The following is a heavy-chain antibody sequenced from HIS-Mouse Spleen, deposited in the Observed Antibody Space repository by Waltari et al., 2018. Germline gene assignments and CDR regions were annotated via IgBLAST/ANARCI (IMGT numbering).Heavy chain of an antibody. CDR3: ARGNWD. CDR1: GYTFTGYY. CDR2: INPNSGGT. Sequence: QVQLVQSGAEVKKPGASVKVSCQASGYTFTGYYMHWVRQAPGQGLEWMGWINPNSGGTNDAQKFQGRVTMTRDTSISTAYMELSRLRSDDTAVYYCARGNWDWGQGTLVTVSS. J-gene: IGHJ4*02. D-gene: IGHD7-27*01. V-gene: IGHV1-2*02.